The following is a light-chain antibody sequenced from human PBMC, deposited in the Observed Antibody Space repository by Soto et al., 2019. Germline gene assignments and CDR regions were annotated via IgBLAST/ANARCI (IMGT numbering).Light chain of an antibody. CDR1: SSDIGSFTF. CDR3: SSYTSSSTHV. CDR2: DVN. Sequence: QSALTQPASVSGSPGQSITISCTGTSSDIGSFTFVSWYQQHPGKVPKLMIFDVNRRPSGVSDRFSGSKSGNTASLTISGLHAEDEGDYYCSSYTSSSTHVFGRGTKLTVL. V-gene: IGLV2-14*03. J-gene: IGLJ1*01.